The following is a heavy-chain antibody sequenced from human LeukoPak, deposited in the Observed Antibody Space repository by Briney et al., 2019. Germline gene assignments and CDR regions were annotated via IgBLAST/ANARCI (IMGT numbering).Heavy chain of an antibody. V-gene: IGHV4-4*02. J-gene: IGHJ3*02. CDR1: GGSISSSNW. CDR2: IYHSGST. Sequence: SETLSLTCAVSGGSISSSNWWSWVRQPPGKGLEWIGEIYHSGSTNYNPSLKSRVTISVDTSKNQFSLKLSSVTAADTAVYYCARDHYYDSRAFDIWGQGTMVTVSS. D-gene: IGHD3-22*01. CDR3: ARDHYYDSRAFDI.